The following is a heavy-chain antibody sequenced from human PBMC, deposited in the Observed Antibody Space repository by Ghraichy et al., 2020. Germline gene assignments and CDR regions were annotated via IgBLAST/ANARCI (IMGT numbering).Heavy chain of an antibody. CDR2: ISYDGSNK. V-gene: IGHV3-30*04. CDR3: ARQGDQLGAYFDY. Sequence: GGSLRLSCAASGFTFSTYSMHWVRQAPGKGLEWVAFISYDGSNKYYADSVKGRFTISRDNSKNTLYLQMNSLRAEDTAVYYCARQGDQLGAYFDYWGQRTLGTVAS. CDR1: GFTFSTYS. J-gene: IGHJ4*01. D-gene: IGHD7-27*01.